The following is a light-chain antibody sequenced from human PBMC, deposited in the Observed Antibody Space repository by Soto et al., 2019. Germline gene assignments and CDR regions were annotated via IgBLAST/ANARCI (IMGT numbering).Light chain of an antibody. V-gene: IGKV3-20*01. Sequence: EIVLTQSPGTLSLSPGERATLSCRASQSVSGSYLAWYQQKPGQAPRLLIYGASSRATGIPDRFSGSESGTDFTLTISRLEPEDFAVYYCQQYGSSLTVSYTFGQGTKLEI. CDR1: QSVSGSY. J-gene: IGKJ2*01. CDR3: QQYGSSLTVSYT. CDR2: GAS.